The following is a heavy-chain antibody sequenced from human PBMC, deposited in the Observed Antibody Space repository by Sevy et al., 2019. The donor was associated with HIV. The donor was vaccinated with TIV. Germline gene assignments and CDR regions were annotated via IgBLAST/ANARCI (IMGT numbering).Heavy chain of an antibody. CDR3: ARDERENSGSFDY. D-gene: IGHD6-19*01. V-gene: IGHV3-30-3*01. CDR2: ISYDGSNK. Sequence: GGSLRVSCAASGFTFSSYAMHWVRQAPGKGLEWVAVISYDGSNKYYADSVKGRFTISRDNSKNTLYLQMNSLRAEDTAVYYCARDERENSGSFDYWGQGTLVTVSS. J-gene: IGHJ4*02. CDR1: GFTFSSYA.